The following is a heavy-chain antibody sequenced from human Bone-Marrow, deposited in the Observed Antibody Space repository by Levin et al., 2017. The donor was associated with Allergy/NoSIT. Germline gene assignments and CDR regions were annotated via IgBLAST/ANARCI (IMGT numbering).Heavy chain of an antibody. V-gene: IGHV3-23*01. Sequence: GESLKISCAASGFTFSRHPMSWVRQAPGKGLEWVSALSGSGGNTYYADSVQGRFTISRDNSKNTLYLQMNSLRAEDTAIYYCAKDPDYDFWTGHPFDFWGQGALVTVSS. D-gene: IGHD3-3*01. CDR2: LSGSGGNT. CDR3: AKDPDYDFWTGHPFDF. CDR1: GFTFSRHP. J-gene: IGHJ4*02.